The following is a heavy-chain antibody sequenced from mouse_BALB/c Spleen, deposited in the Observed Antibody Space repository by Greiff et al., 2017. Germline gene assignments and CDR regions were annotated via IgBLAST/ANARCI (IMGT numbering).Heavy chain of an antibody. V-gene: IGHV5-9-3*01. J-gene: IGHJ2*01. CDR3: ARRNYGFDY. Sequence: EVQRVESGGGLVKPGGSLKLSCAASGFTFSSYAMSWVRQTPEKRLEWVATISSGGSYTYYPDSVKGRFTISRDNAKNTLYLQMSSLRSEDTAMYYCARRNYGFDYWGQGTTLTVSS. CDR1: GFTFSSYA. CDR2: ISSGGSYT. D-gene: IGHD1-1*01.